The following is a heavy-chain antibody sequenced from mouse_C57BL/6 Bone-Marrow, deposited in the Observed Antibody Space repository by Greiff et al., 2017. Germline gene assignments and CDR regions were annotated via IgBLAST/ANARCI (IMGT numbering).Heavy chain of an antibody. Sequence: QVQLQQSGAELVRPGASVTLSCKASGYTFTDYEMHWVKQTPVHGLEWIGAIDPETGGTAYNEKFKGKAILTVDKSSNTVYLELRSLTSEDSAVYYCTRVGVVSYWYCEVWGTGTTVTVAA. J-gene: IGHJ1*03. CDR3: TRVGVVSYWYCEV. CDR2: IDPETGGT. CDR1: GYTFTDYE. D-gene: IGHD1-1*02. V-gene: IGHV1-15*01.